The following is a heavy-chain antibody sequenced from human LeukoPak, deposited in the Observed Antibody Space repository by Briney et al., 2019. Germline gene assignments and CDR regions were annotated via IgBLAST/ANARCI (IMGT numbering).Heavy chain of an antibody. D-gene: IGHD6-19*01. CDR1: GYTFTSYY. CDR3: ARGGLAVAGSPY. Sequence: ASVKVSCKASGYTFTSYYMHWVRQAPGQGLEWMGIINPSGGSTSYAQKFQGRVTMTRDTSTSTVYMELSRLRSDDTAVYYCARGGLAVAGSPYWGQGTLVTVSS. J-gene: IGHJ4*02. V-gene: IGHV1-46*01. CDR2: INPSGGST.